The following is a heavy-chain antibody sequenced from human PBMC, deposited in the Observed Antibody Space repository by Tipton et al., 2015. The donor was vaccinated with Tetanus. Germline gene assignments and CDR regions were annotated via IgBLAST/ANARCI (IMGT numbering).Heavy chain of an antibody. Sequence: TLSLTCTVSGGSISSSSYYWGWIRQPPGKGLEWIGSIYYSGSTNYNPSLKSRVTISVDTSKNQFSLKLSSVTAADTAVYYCARGGLGEVGYWGQGTLVTVSS. J-gene: IGHJ4*02. V-gene: IGHV4-39*07. CDR1: GGSISSSSYY. D-gene: IGHD2-15*01. CDR2: IYYSGST. CDR3: ARGGLGEVGY.